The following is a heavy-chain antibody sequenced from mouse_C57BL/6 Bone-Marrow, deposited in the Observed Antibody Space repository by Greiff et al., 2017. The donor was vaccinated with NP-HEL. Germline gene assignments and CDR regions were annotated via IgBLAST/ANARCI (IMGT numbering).Heavy chain of an antibody. J-gene: IGHJ2*01. V-gene: IGHV5-9*01. CDR2: ISGGGGNT. D-gene: IGHD2-4*01. Sequence: DVKLVESGGGLVKPGGSLKLSCAASGFTFSSYTMPWVRQTPEKRLEWVATISGGGGNTYYPDSVKGRFTISRDNAKNTLYLQMSSLRSEDTALYYCARQGDYDGYYFDYWGQGTTLTVSS. CDR1: GFTFSSYT. CDR3: ARQGDYDGYYFDY.